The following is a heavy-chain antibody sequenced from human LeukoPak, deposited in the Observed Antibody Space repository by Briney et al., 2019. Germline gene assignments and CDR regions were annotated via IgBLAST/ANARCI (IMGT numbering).Heavy chain of an antibody. CDR1: GGSISSYY. CDR3: ARVYSSSSSGAPYYYYYMDV. J-gene: IGHJ6*03. V-gene: IGHV4-59*01. Sequence: NPSETLSLTCTVSGGSISSYYWSWIRQPPGKGLEWIGYIYYSGSTNYNPSHKSRVTISVDTSKNQFSLKLSSVTAADTAVYYCARVYSSSSSGAPYYYYYMDVWGKGTTVTVSS. D-gene: IGHD6-6*01. CDR2: IYYSGST.